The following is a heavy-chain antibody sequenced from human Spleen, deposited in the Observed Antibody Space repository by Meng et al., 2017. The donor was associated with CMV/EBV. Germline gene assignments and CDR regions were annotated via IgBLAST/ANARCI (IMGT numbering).Heavy chain of an antibody. V-gene: IGHV1-18*01. CDR1: GYTFTRYG. J-gene: IGHJ4*02. D-gene: IGHD6-6*01. CDR2: IGAYNGNT. CDR3: ARGPSIAALDY. Sequence: VPVGPCGAEVKRSGSSGKLSCKALGYTFTRYGISWVGQAPGQGLEWMGWIGAYNGNTNYAQKLQGRVTMTTDTSTSTAYMELRSLRSDDTAVYYCARGPSIAALDYWGQGTLVTVSS.